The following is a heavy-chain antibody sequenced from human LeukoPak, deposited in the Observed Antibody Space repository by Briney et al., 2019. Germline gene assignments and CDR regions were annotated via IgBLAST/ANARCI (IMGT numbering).Heavy chain of an antibody. CDR1: GGSISSYY. V-gene: IGHV4-59*01. J-gene: IGHJ3*02. CDR3: ARDVLRTGAFDI. Sequence: SETLSLTCTVSGGSISSYYWSWIRQPPGKGPEWIGYIYYSGSTNYNPSLKSRVTISVDTSKNQFSLKLSSVTAADTAVYYCARDVLRTGAFDIWGQGTMVTVSS. CDR2: IYYSGST.